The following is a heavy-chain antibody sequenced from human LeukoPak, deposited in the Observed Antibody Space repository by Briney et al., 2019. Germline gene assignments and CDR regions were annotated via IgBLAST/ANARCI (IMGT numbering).Heavy chain of an antibody. D-gene: IGHD6-13*01. CDR1: GGSFSGYY. Sequence: SETLSLTCAVYGGSFSGYYWSWIRQPPGKGLEWIGDINHSGSTNYNPSLKSRITVSVDTSKNQFSLKLSSVTAADTAVYYCATYSSSWYYASDYWGQGTLVTVSS. V-gene: IGHV4-34*01. CDR3: ATYSSSWYYASDY. CDR2: INHSGST. J-gene: IGHJ4*02.